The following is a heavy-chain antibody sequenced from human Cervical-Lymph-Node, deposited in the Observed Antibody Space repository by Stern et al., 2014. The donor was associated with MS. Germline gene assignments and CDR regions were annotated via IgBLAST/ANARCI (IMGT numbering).Heavy chain of an antibody. Sequence: VQLVQSGGEVKKSGASVKVSCKASGYTFTSYYMHWVRQAPGQGLEWMGRIKPRGGRTTYAQKFQGRVTMTRDTSTNTVYMELSSLRSEDTAVYYCARDPYYDILTGYQGNWFDPWGQGTQVTVSS. CDR1: GYTFTSYY. J-gene: IGHJ5*02. V-gene: IGHV1-46*01. CDR3: ARDPYYDILTGYQGNWFDP. CDR2: IKPRGGRT. D-gene: IGHD3-9*01.